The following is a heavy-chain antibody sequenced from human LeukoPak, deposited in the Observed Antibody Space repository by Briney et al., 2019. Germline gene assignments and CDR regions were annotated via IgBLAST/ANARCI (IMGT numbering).Heavy chain of an antibody. CDR1: GYTFTSYY. Sequence: ASVKVSCKASGYTFTSYYMHWVRQAPGQGLEWMGIINPSGGSTSCAQKFQGRVTMTRDTSTSTVCMELSSLRSEDTAVYYCARVSTSTMVRGVITRSYYYGMDVWGQGTTVTVSS. D-gene: IGHD3-10*01. CDR2: INPSGGST. J-gene: IGHJ6*02. V-gene: IGHV1-46*01. CDR3: ARVSTSTMVRGVITRSYYYGMDV.